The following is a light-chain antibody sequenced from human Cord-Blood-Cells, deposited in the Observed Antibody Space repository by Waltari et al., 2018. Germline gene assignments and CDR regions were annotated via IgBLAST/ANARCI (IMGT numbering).Light chain of an antibody. CDR2: AAS. J-gene: IGKJ1*01. V-gene: IGKV1-39*01. CDR1: QSISSY. Sequence: DIQMTQSPSSLPASVGYIVPITCRASQSISSYVTWSQQKPGKAPKILIYAASSLQRGVLSRFSGSGAGTDFNLTISSQQPVDFEAYYSQPSYSTPGTFGQGTKVELK. CDR3: QPSYSTPGT.